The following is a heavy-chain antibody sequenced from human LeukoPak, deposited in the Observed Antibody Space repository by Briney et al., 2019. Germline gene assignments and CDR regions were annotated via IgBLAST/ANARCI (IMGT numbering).Heavy chain of an antibody. V-gene: IGHV4-59*01. D-gene: IGHD3-22*01. Sequence: SETLSLTCTVSGGSISNYYWTWIRQPPGKGLEWTGFISYSGNTNYNPSLKSRVTISLDTSKNQFSLKLISVTAADTAVYYCARGVGSGYTDYWGQGALVTVSS. CDR3: ARGVGSGYTDY. J-gene: IGHJ4*02. CDR1: GGSISNYY. CDR2: ISYSGNT.